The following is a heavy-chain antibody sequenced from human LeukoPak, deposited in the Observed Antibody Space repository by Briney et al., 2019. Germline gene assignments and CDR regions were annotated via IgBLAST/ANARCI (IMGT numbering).Heavy chain of an antibody. CDR1: GGSISGYY. CDR2: IYYSGST. D-gene: IGHD3-22*01. J-gene: IGHJ3*02. V-gene: IGHV4-59*08. Sequence: SETLSLTCTVSGGSISGYYWSWIRQSPGKGLVWMGYIYYSGSTNYNPSLKGRVTISLDMSKNQFSLQLSSVTAADTALYYCARHFTYYYDTSGYPRDAFDIWGQGTMVTVSS. CDR3: ARHFTYYYDTSGYPRDAFDI.